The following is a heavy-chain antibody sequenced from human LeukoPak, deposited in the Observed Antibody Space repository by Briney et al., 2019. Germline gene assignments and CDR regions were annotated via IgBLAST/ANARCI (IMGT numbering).Heavy chain of an antibody. CDR1: GGSISSYF. CDR3: ARGGIAPLRY. J-gene: IGHJ4*02. V-gene: IGHV4-59*12. Sequence: PSETLSLTCTVSGGSISSYFWSWIRQPPGKGLEWIGYIYDSGSTNYNPSLKSRVTISVDTSKNRFSLKLSSVTAADTAVYYCARGGIAPLRYWGQGTLVTVSS. CDR2: IYDSGST. D-gene: IGHD6-13*01.